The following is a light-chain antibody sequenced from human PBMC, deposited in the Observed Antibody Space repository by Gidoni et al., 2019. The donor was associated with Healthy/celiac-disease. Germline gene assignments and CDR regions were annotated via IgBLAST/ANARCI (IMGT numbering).Light chain of an antibody. V-gene: IGKV3-20*01. CDR1: QSVSSSY. J-gene: IGKJ5*01. CDR3: QQYGSSPLIT. CDR2: GAS. Sequence: EIVLTPSPGTLSLSPGEIATPSCRASQSVSSSYLAWYQQKPGQAPRLLIYGASSRATGIPDRFSGSGSGTDFTLTISRLEPEDFAVYYCQQYGSSPLITFGQGTRLEIK.